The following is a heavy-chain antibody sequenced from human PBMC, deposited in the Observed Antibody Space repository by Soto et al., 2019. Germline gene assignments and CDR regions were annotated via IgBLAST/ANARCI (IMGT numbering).Heavy chain of an antibody. CDR3: ARDRICISTSCYGPYYYYGMDV. V-gene: IGHV1-18*01. CDR1: GYTFTSYG. J-gene: IGHJ6*02. CDR2: ISAYNGNT. D-gene: IGHD2-2*01. Sequence: ASVKVSCKASGYTFTSYGISWVRQAPGQGLEWMGWISAYNGNTNYAQKLQGRVTMTTDTSTSTAYMELRSLRSDDTAVYYCARDRICISTSCYGPYYYYGMDVWG.